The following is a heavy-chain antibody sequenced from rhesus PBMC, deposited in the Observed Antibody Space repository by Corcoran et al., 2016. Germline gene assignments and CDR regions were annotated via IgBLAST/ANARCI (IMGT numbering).Heavy chain of an antibody. Sequence: QVQLQESGPGLVKPSETLSLTCAVSGGSVSSSNWWSWIRQPPGKGLEWIGYIIGSSGSTYYNPSLKSRVTISTDTSKNQFSLKLSSVTAADTAVYYCARVGYWGGYYFDYWGQGVLVTVSS. J-gene: IGHJ4*01. CDR2: IIGSSGST. V-gene: IGHV4-65*01. CDR1: GGSVSSSNW. D-gene: IGHD3-34*01. CDR3: ARVGYWGGYYFDY.